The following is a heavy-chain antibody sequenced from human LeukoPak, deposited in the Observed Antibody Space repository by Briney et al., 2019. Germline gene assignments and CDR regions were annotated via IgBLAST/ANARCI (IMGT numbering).Heavy chain of an antibody. D-gene: IGHD4-17*01. V-gene: IGHV4-31*03. CDR1: GASISRGGYY. J-gene: IGHJ4*02. CDR2: IYYSGST. CDR3: ARLGTTVTPSRHPLFDN. Sequence: PSETLSLTCTVSGASISRGGYYWSWIRQHPGKGLEWIGYIYYSGSTYYNPSLNSRVTMSVDTSKNRFSLKLTSVTAADTAAYYCARLGTTVTPSRHPLFDNWGQGTLVTVSS.